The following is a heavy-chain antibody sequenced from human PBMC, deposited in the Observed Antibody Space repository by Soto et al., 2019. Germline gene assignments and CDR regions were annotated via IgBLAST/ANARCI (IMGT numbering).Heavy chain of an antibody. V-gene: IGHV3-23*01. CDR2: ISGSGGST. J-gene: IGHJ4*02. Sequence: EVQLLESGGGLVQPGGSLRLSCAASGFTFSSYAMSWVRQAPGKGLEWVSAISGSGGSTYYADSVKGRFTISGDNSKNTLYLQMNSLRAEDTAVYYCAKDPGITMVRGVIRGYYFDYWGQGTLVTVSS. CDR3: AKDPGITMVRGVIRGYYFDY. D-gene: IGHD3-10*01. CDR1: GFTFSSYA.